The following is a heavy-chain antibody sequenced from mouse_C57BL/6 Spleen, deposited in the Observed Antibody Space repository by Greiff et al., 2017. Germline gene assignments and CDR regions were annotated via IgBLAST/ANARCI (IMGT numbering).Heavy chain of an antibody. CDR2: SRNKANDYTT. V-gene: IGHV7-1*01. J-gene: IGHJ1*03. Sequence: EVKLVESGGGLVQSGRSLRLSCATSGFTFSDFYMEWVRQAPGKGLEWIAASRNKANDYTTEYSASVKGRFIVSRDTSQSILYLQMNALRAEDTAIYYCARASYDYGGGFDVWGTGTTVTVSS. D-gene: IGHD2-4*01. CDR1: GFTFSDFY. CDR3: ARASYDYGGGFDV.